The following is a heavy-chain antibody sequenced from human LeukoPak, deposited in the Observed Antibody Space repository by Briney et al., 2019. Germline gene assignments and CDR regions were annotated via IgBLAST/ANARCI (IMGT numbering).Heavy chain of an antibody. CDR3: ARVGMDGYSSSYYYYYMDV. Sequence: ASVKVSCKASGYTFTSYDMHWVRQAPGQGLEWMGIINPSGGSTSYAQKFQGRVTMTRDTSTSTVYMELSSLRSEDTAVYYCARVGMDGYSSSYYYYYMDVWGKGTTVTISS. CDR1: GYTFTSYD. CDR2: INPSGGST. V-gene: IGHV1-46*01. D-gene: IGHD6-13*01. J-gene: IGHJ6*03.